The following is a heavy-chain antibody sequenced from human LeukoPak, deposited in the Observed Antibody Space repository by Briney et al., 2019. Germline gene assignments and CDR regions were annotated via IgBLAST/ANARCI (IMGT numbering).Heavy chain of an antibody. J-gene: IGHJ4*02. CDR3: AVWELHKYYFDY. D-gene: IGHD1-26*01. CDR1: GGSISSGGYS. CDR2: IYSSGSA. Sequence: PSETLSLTCAVSGGSISSGGYSWTWIRQPPGMKLEWIGYIYSSGSAYYNPSLKSLFTISVDTSKNQFSLKLSSVTAADTAVYYCAVWELHKYYFDYWGQGTLVTVSS. V-gene: IGHV4-30-4*07.